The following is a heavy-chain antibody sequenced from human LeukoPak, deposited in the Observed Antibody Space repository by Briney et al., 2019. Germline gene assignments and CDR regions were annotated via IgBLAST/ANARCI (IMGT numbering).Heavy chain of an antibody. CDR2: IIPILGIA. CDR3: AREARRIQLWFDY. J-gene: IGHJ4*02. Sequence: SVKVSCKASGGTXSSYAISWVRQAPGQGLEWMGRIIPILGIANYAQKFQGRVTITADKSTSTAYMELSSLRSEDTAVYYCAREARRIQLWFDYWGQGTLVTVSS. CDR1: GGTXSSYA. D-gene: IGHD5-18*01. V-gene: IGHV1-69*04.